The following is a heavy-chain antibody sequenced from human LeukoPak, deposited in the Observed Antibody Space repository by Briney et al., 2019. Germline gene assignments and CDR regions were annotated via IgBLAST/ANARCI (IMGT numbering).Heavy chain of an antibody. V-gene: IGHV1-69*13. CDR1: GGTFGSYA. J-gene: IGHJ4*02. Sequence: SVKVSCKASGGTFGSYAISWVRQAPGQGREWMGGLIPIFGTANYAQKFQGRVTITADESTSTAYMELSSLRSEDTAVYYCAREVDRRELRFLDYWGQGTLVTVSS. D-gene: IGHD1-26*01. CDR3: AREVDRRELRFLDY. CDR2: LIPIFGTA.